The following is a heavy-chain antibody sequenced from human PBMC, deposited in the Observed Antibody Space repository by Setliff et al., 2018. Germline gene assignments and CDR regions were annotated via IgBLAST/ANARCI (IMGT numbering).Heavy chain of an antibody. V-gene: IGHV4-30-4*08. CDR1: GGSISSGDYY. CDR3: ARSFSRREKFLLDY. J-gene: IGHJ4*02. Sequence: SETLSLTCTVSGGSISSGDYYWSWIRQPPGKGLEWIGYIYSSGSTYYNPSLKSRVTISMDTSKNQFPLKVSSVTAADTAVYYCARSFSRREKFLLDYWGQGALVTVSS. CDR2: IYSSGST.